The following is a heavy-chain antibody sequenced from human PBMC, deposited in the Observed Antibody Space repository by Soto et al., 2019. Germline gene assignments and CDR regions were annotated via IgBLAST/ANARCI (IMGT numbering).Heavy chain of an antibody. V-gene: IGHV3-64D*08. J-gene: IGHJ4*02. D-gene: IGHD6-19*01. CDR3: VKDERTSGWYY. CDR2: ISSNGGST. CDR1: GFTFSSYA. Sequence: EVQLVESGGGLVQPGGSLRLSCSASGFTFSSYAMHWVRQAPGKGLESVSAISSNGGSTYYADSVKGRFTISRDNSKNTLYLQMSSLRAEDTAVYYCVKDERTSGWYYWGQGTLVTVSS.